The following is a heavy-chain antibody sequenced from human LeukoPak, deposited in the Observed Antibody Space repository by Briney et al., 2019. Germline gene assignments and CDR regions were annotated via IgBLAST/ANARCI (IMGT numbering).Heavy chain of an antibody. CDR2: ISAYNGNT. J-gene: IGHJ4*02. V-gene: IGHV1-18*01. D-gene: IGHD6-19*01. CDR1: GYTFTSYG. Sequence: ASVKVSCKASGYTFTSYGISWVRQAPGQGLEWMGWISAYNGNTNYAQKLQGRVTMTTDTSTSTAYMELRSLRSDDTAVYYCVRYLAVAGTFDYWGQGTLVTVSS. CDR3: VRYLAVAGTFDY.